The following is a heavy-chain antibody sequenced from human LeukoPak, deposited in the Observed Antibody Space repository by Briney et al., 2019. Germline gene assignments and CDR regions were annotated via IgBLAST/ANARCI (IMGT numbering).Heavy chain of an antibody. J-gene: IGHJ4*02. Sequence: GGSLRLSCAASGFTFSGYGMHWVRQAPGKGLEWVAVISYDGSNKYYADSVKGRFTISRDNSKNTLYLQMNSLRAEDTAVYYCAKRGSRVSPGVDYWGQGTLVTVSS. V-gene: IGHV3-30*18. D-gene: IGHD2-2*01. CDR1: GFTFSGYG. CDR3: AKRGSRVSPGVDY. CDR2: ISYDGSNK.